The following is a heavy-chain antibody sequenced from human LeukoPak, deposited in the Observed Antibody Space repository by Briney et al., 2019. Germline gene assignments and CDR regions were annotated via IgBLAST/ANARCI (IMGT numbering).Heavy chain of an antibody. V-gene: IGHV4-4*09. J-gene: IGHJ6*03. CDR2: IYTSGST. CDR1: GGSISSYY. D-gene: IGHD4-17*01. CDR3: ARVRYYYYMDV. Sequence: SETLSLTCTVSGGSISSYYWSWIRQPPGKGLEWIGYIYTSGSTNYNPSLKSRVTISVDTSKNQFSLKLSSVTAADTAVYYCARVRYYYYMDVWAKGTTVTVSS.